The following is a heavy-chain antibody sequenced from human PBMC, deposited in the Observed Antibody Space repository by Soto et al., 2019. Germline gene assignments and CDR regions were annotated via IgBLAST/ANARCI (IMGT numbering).Heavy chain of an antibody. Sequence: EVQLVESGGGLVKPGGSLRLSCAASGFTFSSYSMNWVRQAPGKGLEWVSSISSSSSYIYYADSVKGRFTISRDNAKNSLYLQMNSLRAEDTAVYYCATDKSRGWLVRGNWFDPWGQGTLVTVSS. CDR3: ATDKSRGWLVRGNWFDP. CDR1: GFTFSSYS. J-gene: IGHJ5*02. V-gene: IGHV3-21*01. CDR2: ISSSSSYI. D-gene: IGHD6-19*01.